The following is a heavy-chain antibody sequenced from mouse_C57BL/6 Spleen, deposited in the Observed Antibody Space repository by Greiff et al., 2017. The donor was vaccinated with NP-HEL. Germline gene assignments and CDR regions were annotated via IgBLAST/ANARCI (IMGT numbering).Heavy chain of an antibody. J-gene: IGHJ3*01. Sequence: VQLQQSGTELVKPGASVKLSCKASGYTFTGYWIHWVKQRPVQGLEWIGNINPSNGGTNYNEKFKNKATLTVDRSSSTAYMQLSSLTSEDSAVYYCARVGATVVGWGQGTLVTVSA. CDR2: INPSNGGT. V-gene: IGHV1-53*01. D-gene: IGHD1-1*01. CDR3: ARVGATVVG. CDR1: GYTFTGYW.